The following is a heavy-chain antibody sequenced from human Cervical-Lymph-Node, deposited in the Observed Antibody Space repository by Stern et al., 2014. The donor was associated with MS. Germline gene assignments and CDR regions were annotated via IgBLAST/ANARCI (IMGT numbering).Heavy chain of an antibody. CDR3: ARGFGSYGLDV. J-gene: IGHJ6*02. CDR2: IYYSGST. D-gene: IGHD3-10*01. V-gene: IGHV4-59*01. Sequence: QVQLQESGPGLVRPSGTLSLTCTVSGDSISPYYWSWIRQFPGKGLEWIAYIYYSGSTNYNPSLKSRVTISVDMSKNYISLKLNSVTAADTAVYYCARGFGSYGLDVWGHGTAVTVSS. CDR1: GDSISPYY.